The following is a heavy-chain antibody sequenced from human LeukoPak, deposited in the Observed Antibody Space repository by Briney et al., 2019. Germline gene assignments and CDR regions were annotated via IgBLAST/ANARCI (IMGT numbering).Heavy chain of an antibody. D-gene: IGHD3-10*01. CDR2: ISWNSGSI. Sequence: PGGSLRLSCAASGFTFDDYAMHWVRQAPGKGLEWVSGISWNSGSIGYADSVKGRFTISRDNAKNSLYLQMNSLRAEDTALYYCAKDLSSQGYGSETDWGQGTLVTVSS. J-gene: IGHJ4*02. CDR1: GFTFDDYA. V-gene: IGHV3-9*01. CDR3: AKDLSSQGYGSETD.